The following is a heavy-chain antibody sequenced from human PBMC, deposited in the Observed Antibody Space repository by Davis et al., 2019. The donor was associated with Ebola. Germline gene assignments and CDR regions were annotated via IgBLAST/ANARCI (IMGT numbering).Heavy chain of an antibody. CDR1: GFTFSSYW. Sequence: PGGSLRLSCAASGFTFSSYWMSWVRQAPGKGLEWVANIKQDGSEKYYVDSVKGRFTISRDNAKNSLYLQMNSLRAEDTAVYYCAREVEELLWFGELVDYYMDIWGKGTTVTVSS. D-gene: IGHD3-10*01. CDR3: AREVEELLWFGELVDYYMDI. CDR2: IKQDGSEK. V-gene: IGHV3-7*03. J-gene: IGHJ6*03.